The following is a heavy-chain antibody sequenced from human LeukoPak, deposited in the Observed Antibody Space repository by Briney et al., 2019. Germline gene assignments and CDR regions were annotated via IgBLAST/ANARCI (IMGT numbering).Heavy chain of an antibody. J-gene: IGHJ4*02. CDR2: IGGSSGAT. CDR3: AKDSGATRGNYYFGY. Sequence: GGSLRLSCAASGFTFSSFDMSWVRQAPGKGLEWVSSIGGSSGATYYADSVKGRFTISRDNSKSTLSLQMDRLRAEYTAVYYCAKDSGATRGNYYFGYWGQGTLVTASS. CDR1: GFTFSSFD. D-gene: IGHD1-26*01. V-gene: IGHV3-23*01.